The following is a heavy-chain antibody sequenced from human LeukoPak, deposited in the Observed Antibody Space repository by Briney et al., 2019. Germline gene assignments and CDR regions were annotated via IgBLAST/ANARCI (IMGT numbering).Heavy chain of an antibody. J-gene: IGHJ4*02. V-gene: IGHV5-51*01. D-gene: IGHD6-19*01. Sequence: HGEPLKISCKGSGYSFTSYWIGWVRRLPGKGLEWMGIIYPGDSDARYSPSFQGQVTISADKSISTAYLQWSSLKASDTAMYYCARRSSGWYGGVDYWGQGTLVTVSS. CDR3: ARRSSGWYGGVDY. CDR1: GYSFTSYW. CDR2: IYPGDSDA.